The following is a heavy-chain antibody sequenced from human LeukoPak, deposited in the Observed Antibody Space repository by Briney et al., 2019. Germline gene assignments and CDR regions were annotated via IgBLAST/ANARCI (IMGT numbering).Heavy chain of an antibody. CDR2: INPSGGST. J-gene: IGHJ4*02. CDR1: GYTFTSYY. V-gene: IGHV1-46*01. D-gene: IGHD6-13*01. Sequence: ASVKVSCKASGYTFTSYYMHWVRQAPGQGLEWMGIINPSGGSTSYAQKFQGRVTMTWDTSSNTAYMELRSEDTAVYYCASSIAAAGYYFDNWGQGTLVTVSS. CDR3: ASSIAAAGYYFDN.